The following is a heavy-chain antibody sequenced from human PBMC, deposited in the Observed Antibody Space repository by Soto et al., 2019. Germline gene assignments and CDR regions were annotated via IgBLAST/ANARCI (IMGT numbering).Heavy chain of an antibody. CDR1: GGTFSSYA. CDR2: IIPIFGTA. V-gene: IGHV1-69*12. Sequence: QVQLVQSGAEVKKPGSSVKVSCKASGGTFSSYAISWVRQAPGQGLEWMGGIIPIFGTANYAQKFQGRVTITADESTSTAYMELSSLRSEDTAVYYCARGGLYYVSSGYYSWGFQHWGQGTLVTVSS. D-gene: IGHD3-22*01. CDR3: ARGGLYYVSSGYYSWGFQH. J-gene: IGHJ1*01.